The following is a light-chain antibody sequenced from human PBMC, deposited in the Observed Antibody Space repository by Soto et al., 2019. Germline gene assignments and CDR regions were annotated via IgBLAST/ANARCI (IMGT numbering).Light chain of an antibody. V-gene: IGKV3-20*01. CDR2: GAS. Sequence: EIVLTQSPGTLSLSPGERATLSCRASQSINTIYLAWYQQKPGQAPKLLIHGASNRPTDIPDRFSGSGSETDFTLTISRLEPEDFGVYYCQQYGSSRWTFGQGTKVEIK. CDR1: QSINTIY. CDR3: QQYGSSRWT. J-gene: IGKJ1*01.